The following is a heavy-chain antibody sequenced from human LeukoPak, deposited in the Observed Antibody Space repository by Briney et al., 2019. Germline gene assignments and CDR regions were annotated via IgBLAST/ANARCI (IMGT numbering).Heavy chain of an antibody. CDR1: GYTFTSYG. Sequence: ASVKVSCKASGYTFTSYGISWVRQAPGQGLEWMGWISAYNGNTNYAQKLQGRVTMTRDTSTSTVYMELSSLRSEDTAVYYCARGVGDYYYVRKGGMKAFDIWGQGTMVTVSS. CDR3: ARGVGDYYYVRKGGMKAFDI. J-gene: IGHJ3*02. V-gene: IGHV1-18*01. CDR2: ISAYNGNT. D-gene: IGHD3-10*02.